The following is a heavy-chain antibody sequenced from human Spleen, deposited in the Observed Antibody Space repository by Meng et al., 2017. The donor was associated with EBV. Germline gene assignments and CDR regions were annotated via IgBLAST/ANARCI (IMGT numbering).Heavy chain of an antibody. J-gene: IGHJ4*02. D-gene: IGHD2-15*01. V-gene: IGHV1-2*06. CDR3: ARVRCFDGSCNWGY. Sequence: QVHLVQSGAEVKKPGASLKVSCKASGYTFIGYYIHWVRQAPGQGLEWMGRINPDSGATDYAQKYQARVTMTRDTSISTAYMELNSLRSDDTALYFCARVRCFDGSCNWGYWGQGTLVTVSS. CDR1: GYTFIGYY. CDR2: INPDSGAT.